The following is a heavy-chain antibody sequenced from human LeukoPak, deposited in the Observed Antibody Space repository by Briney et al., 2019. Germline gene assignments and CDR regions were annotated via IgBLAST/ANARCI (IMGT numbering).Heavy chain of an antibody. CDR1: LYTLRVYA. Sequence: GGSLRLSCAVPLYTLRVYAINSVRQAPGKGPEWVSAIGGSGDSTYYADSVRGRFTISRDTSKSTLYLQMNSLRAEDTAIYDTAKDRGPYVGIANNWVDPWGQGTLVTVSS. CDR3: AKDRGPYVGIANNWVDP. V-gene: IGHV3-23*01. J-gene: IGHJ5*02. CDR2: IGGSGDST. D-gene: IGHD3-10*02.